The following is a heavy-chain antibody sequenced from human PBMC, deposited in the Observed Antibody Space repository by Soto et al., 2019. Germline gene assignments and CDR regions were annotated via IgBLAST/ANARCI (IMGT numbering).Heavy chain of an antibody. Sequence: GSLRLSCAASGFTFSSYWMSWVRQAPGKGLEWVANIKQDGSEKYYVDSVKGRFTISRDNAKNSLYLQMNSLRAEDTAVYYCARVRTYCSSTSCQYYYYYMDVWGKGTTVTVSS. CDR2: IKQDGSEK. CDR1: GFTFSSYW. V-gene: IGHV3-7*01. D-gene: IGHD2-2*01. J-gene: IGHJ6*03. CDR3: ARVRTYCSSTSCQYYYYYMDV.